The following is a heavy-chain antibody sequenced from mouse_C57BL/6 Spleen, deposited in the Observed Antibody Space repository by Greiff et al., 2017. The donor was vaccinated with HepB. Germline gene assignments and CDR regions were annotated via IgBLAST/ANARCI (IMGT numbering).Heavy chain of an antibody. CDR3: ARSPYYYGSPDYYAMYY. Sequence: QVQLQQPGAELVKPGASVKMSCKASGYTFTSYWITWVKQRPGQGLEWIGDIYPGSGSTNYHEKFKSKATLTVDTSSSTAYMQLSSLTSEDSAVYYCARSPYYYGSPDYYAMYYWGQVTSVTVSS. D-gene: IGHD1-1*01. V-gene: IGHV1-55*01. CDR1: GYTFTSYW. CDR2: IYPGSGST. J-gene: IGHJ4*01.